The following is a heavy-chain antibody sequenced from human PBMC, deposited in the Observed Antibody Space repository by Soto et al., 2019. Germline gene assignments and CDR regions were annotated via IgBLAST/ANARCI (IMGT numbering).Heavy chain of an antibody. D-gene: IGHD1-26*01. CDR1: GGSISSYY. CDR2: IYYSGST. V-gene: IGHV4-59*01. CDR3: ASYPPEGGTRFDY. J-gene: IGHJ4*02. Sequence: QVQLQESGPGLVKPSETLSLTCTVSGGSISSYYWSWIRQPPGKGLEWIGYIYYSGSTNYNPSLKSRVTISAYTSKPQFSLKVSSVTAADTAVYYCASYPPEGGTRFDYWGQGTLVTVSS.